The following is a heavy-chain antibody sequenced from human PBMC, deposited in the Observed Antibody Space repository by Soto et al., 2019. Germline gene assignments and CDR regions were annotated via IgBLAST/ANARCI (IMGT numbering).Heavy chain of an antibody. D-gene: IGHD3-9*01. J-gene: IGHJ4*02. CDR2: SSDSGSS. CDR3: ARTTFYDIFTAYYSLFDY. CDR1: GGSMSSGAFY. Sequence: QVQLQESGPGLVKPSQTLTLTCTVSGGSMSSGAFYWSWIRQHPGKGLECIGHSSDSGSSYYNPSLESRVTISVDTSKNQFSLKLSAVTAADTAVYFCARTTFYDIFTAYYSLFDYWGQGTLVTVSS. V-gene: IGHV4-31*03.